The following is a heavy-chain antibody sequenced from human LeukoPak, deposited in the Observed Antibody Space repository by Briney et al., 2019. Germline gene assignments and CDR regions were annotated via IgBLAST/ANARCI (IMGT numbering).Heavy chain of an antibody. Sequence: GASVKVSCKASGGTFSSYAISWVRQAPGQGLEWMGGIIPIFGTANYAQKFQGRVTITADESTSTAYMERSSLRSEDTAVYYCARVTGIAVAGTGGWFDPWGQGTLVTVSS. D-gene: IGHD6-19*01. CDR2: IIPIFGTA. CDR1: GGTFSSYA. J-gene: IGHJ5*02. CDR3: ARVTGIAVAGTGGWFDP. V-gene: IGHV1-69*13.